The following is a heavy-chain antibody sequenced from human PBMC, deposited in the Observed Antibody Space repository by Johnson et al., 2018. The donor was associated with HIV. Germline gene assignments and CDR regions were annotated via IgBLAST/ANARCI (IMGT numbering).Heavy chain of an antibody. Sequence: QVQLVESGGALVRPGGSLRLSCAVSGFTFKDYYMNWVRQAPGKGLEWVSHISSSGTTTYYADAVKGRFTISRDNDSKFVSLQMKSLKVEDTAVYYCVRESTPWGGDYVGYGFDMWGQGTMVTVS. D-gene: IGHD4-17*01. J-gene: IGHJ3*02. V-gene: IGHV3-11*04. CDR2: ISSSGTTT. CDR1: GFTFKDYY. CDR3: VRESTPWGGDYVGYGFDM.